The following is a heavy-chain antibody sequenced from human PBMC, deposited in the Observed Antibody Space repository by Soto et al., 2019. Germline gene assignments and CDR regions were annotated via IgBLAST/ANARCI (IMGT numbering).Heavy chain of an antibody. V-gene: IGHV4-39*01. Sequence: PSETLSLTCTVSGGSISSSSYYWGWIRQPPGKGLEWIGSIYYSGSTYYNPSLKSRVTISVDTSKNQFSLKLSSVTAADTAVYYCARHVGFGDGYILLPLGYYYGMDVWGQGTTVTVSS. D-gene: IGHD3-10*01. CDR3: ARHVGFGDGYILLPLGYYYGMDV. CDR2: IYYSGST. CDR1: GGSISSSSYY. J-gene: IGHJ6*02.